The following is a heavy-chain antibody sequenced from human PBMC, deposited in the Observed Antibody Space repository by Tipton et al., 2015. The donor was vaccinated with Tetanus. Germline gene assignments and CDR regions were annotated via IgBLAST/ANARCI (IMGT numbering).Heavy chain of an antibody. CDR3: ARGGTMDY. CDR1: GYTFTSFG. CDR2: INTDKGST. D-gene: IGHD1-1*01. J-gene: IGHJ4*02. V-gene: IGHV1-18*01. Sequence: QLVQSGAEMKKPGASVKVSCKASGYTFTSFGINWVRQAPGQGLEWMGWINTDKGSTNYAQNLQGRVIMTTDTSTLTAYMELRSLRSDDTAVYYCARGGTMDYWGQGTLVTVSS.